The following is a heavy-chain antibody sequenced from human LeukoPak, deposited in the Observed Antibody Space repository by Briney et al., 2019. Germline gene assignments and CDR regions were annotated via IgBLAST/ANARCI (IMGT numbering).Heavy chain of an antibody. D-gene: IGHD3-3*01. CDR3: ARQRAYYDFWSGYYATVDY. CDR1: GGSISSSSYY. V-gene: IGHV4-39*01. Sequence: SETLSLTCTVSGGSISSSSYYWGWIRQPPGKGLEWIGSIYYSGSTYYNSSLKSRVTISVDTSKNQFSLKLSSVTAADTAVYYCARQRAYYDFWSGYYATVDYWGQGTLVTVSS. J-gene: IGHJ4*02. CDR2: IYYSGST.